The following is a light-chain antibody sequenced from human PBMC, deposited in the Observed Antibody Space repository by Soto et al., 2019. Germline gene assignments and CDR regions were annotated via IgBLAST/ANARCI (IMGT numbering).Light chain of an antibody. CDR1: QSVSSY. CDR2: DAS. V-gene: IGKV3-11*01. J-gene: IGKJ1*01. CDR3: QQRSNWPPTWT. Sequence: EIVLTQSPATLSLSPGERATLSCRARQSVSSYLAWYQQNPGQAPRLLIYDASNRATGIPARFSGSGSGTDFTLTISSLEPEDFAVYYCQQRSNWPPTWTFGQGTKVDIK.